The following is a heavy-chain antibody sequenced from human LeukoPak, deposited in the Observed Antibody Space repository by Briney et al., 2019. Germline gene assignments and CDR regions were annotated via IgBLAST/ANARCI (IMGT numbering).Heavy chain of an antibody. V-gene: IGHV3-23*01. Sequence: HPGGSLRLSCAASGFTFSSYAMSWVRQAPGKGLEWVSAISGSGGSTYYADSVKGRFTISRDNSKNTLYLQMNSLRAEDTAVYYCANMAVAADLLSGIVGATGLDYWGQGTLVTVSS. CDR3: ANMAVAADLLSGIVGATGLDY. CDR2: ISGSGGST. D-gene: IGHD1-26*01. J-gene: IGHJ4*02. CDR1: GFTFSSYA.